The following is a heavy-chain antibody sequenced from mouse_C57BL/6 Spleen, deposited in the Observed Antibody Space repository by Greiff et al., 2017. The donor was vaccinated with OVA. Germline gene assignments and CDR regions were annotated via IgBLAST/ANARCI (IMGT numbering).Heavy chain of an antibody. D-gene: IGHD2-1*01. CDR3: ARFYYGNYVGAMDY. Sequence: QVQLQQPGAELVKPGASVKLSCKASGYTFTSYWMHWVKQRPGQGLEWIGMIHPNSGSTNYNEKFKSKATLTVDKSSSTAYMQLSSLTSEDSAVYYCARFYYGNYVGAMDYWGQGTSVTVSS. J-gene: IGHJ4*01. V-gene: IGHV1-64*01. CDR1: GYTFTSYW. CDR2: IHPNSGST.